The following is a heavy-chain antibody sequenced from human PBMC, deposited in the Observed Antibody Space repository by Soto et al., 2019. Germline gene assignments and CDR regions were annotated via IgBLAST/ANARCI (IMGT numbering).Heavy chain of an antibody. D-gene: IGHD3-3*01. CDR1: GFTFSRYG. J-gene: IGHJ6*03. CDR3: ANGLGTDDFWSAYYTYFYMDV. Sequence: EVQLLESGGGLVQPGGSLRLSSAASGFTFSRYGLNWVRQAPGKGLEWVSVISGSGDNTYYADYVKGRFPISRDNSKNTLYLQVNGLRAEDTAVYYCANGLGTDDFWSAYYTYFYMDVWGKGTTVTVSS. V-gene: IGHV3-23*01. CDR2: ISGSGDNT.